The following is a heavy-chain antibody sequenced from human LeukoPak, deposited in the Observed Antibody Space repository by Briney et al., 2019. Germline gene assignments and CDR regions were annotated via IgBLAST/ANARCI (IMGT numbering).Heavy chain of an antibody. CDR1: GFIFSSYW. CDR3: AREHTMAGTTFFYYYGMDV. D-gene: IGHD2/OR15-2a*01. V-gene: IGHV3-7*01. J-gene: IGHJ6*02. Sequence: GGSLILSCAAAGFIFSSYWMSWVRQAPGKGLEWVANIKENGSERYYVDSVKGRFTISRDNAKNSLYLQMESRRDEDTAVYYCAREHTMAGTTFFYYYGMDVWGQGTTVTVSS. CDR2: IKENGSER.